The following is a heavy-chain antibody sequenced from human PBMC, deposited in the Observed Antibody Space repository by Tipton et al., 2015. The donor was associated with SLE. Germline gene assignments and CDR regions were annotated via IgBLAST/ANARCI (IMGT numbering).Heavy chain of an antibody. CDR1: GYIFTTYG. D-gene: IGHD6-13*01. Sequence: QSGPEVKKPGASVKVSCKASGYIFTTYGVSWVRQAPGQGLEWMGGIIPIFGTANYAQKFQGRVTITADESSSTAYMELSSLRSEDAAVYYCARGEGYGRPYYFDYWGQGTLVTVSS. CDR2: IIPIFGTA. V-gene: IGHV1-69*13. CDR3: ARGEGYGRPYYFDY. J-gene: IGHJ4*02.